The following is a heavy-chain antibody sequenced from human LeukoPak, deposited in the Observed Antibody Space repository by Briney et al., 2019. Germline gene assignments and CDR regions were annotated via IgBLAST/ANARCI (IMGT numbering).Heavy chain of an antibody. D-gene: IGHD1-1*01. J-gene: IGHJ4*02. CDR3: AKVSERQERDY. V-gene: IGHV3-9*01. CDR2: ISWNSGSI. Sequence: PGGSLRLSCAASGFTFDDYAMHWVRQAPGKGLEWVSGISWNSGSIGYADSVKGRFTISRDNSKNTLYLQMNSLRAEDTAVYYCAKVSERQERDYWGQGTLVTVSS. CDR1: GFTFDDYA.